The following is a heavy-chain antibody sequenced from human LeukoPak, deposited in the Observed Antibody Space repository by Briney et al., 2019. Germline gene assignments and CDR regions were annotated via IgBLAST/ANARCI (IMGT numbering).Heavy chain of an antibody. J-gene: IGHJ5*02. CDR3: ARDGGNWFGH. CDR2: ISYEGSNK. D-gene: IGHD4-23*01. Sequence: PGGSLRLSCAASGFTLSSYAMHWVRQAPGKGLVWVAVISYEGSNKYYADSVKGRLTISRDNFKNTLYLQMNSLRAEDTAVYYCARDGGNWFGHWGQGTLVTVSS. V-gene: IGHV3-30-3*01. CDR1: GFTLSSYA.